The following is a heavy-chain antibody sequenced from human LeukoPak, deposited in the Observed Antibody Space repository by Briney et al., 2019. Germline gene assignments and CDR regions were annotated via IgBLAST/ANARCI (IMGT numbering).Heavy chain of an antibody. D-gene: IGHD3-10*01. CDR2: FDPEDGET. CDR1: GYTLTELS. V-gene: IGHV1-24*01. J-gene: IGHJ4*02. Sequence: GASVKVSCKVSGYTLTELSMHWVRQAPGKGLEWMGGFDPEDGETIYAQKFQGRVTMTRDTSISTAYMELSRLRSDDTAVYYCARSPLWFGDTGNLDYWGQGTLVTVSS. CDR3: ARSPLWFGDTGNLDY.